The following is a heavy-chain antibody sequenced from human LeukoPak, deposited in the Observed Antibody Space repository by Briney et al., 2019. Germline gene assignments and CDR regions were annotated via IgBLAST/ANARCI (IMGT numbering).Heavy chain of an antibody. CDR2: ISGSGTTI. Sequence: PGGSLRLSCAASGFNFNEYSMNWVRQAPGKGLEWISYISGSGTTIYYAASVKSRCTTSRDNAQNLVYLQMDSLRAEDTAVYYCANFKPPAPDALDIWGQGTWITVSS. J-gene: IGHJ3*02. CDR3: ANFKPPAPDALDI. V-gene: IGHV3-48*04. CDR1: GFNFNEYS. D-gene: IGHD1-14*01.